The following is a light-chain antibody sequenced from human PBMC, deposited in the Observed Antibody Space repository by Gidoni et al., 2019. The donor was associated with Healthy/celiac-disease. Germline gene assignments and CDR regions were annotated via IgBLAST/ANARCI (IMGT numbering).Light chain of an antibody. J-gene: IGLJ3*02. CDR2: SNN. CDR1: SSNIGSNT. Sequence: QSVLTQPPSASGTPGQRVTISCSGSSSNIGSNTVNWYQQLPGTAPKLLIYSNNQRPSGVPDLFSGSKSGTSASLAISGLQSEDEADYDCAAWDDSLNGWVFGGGTKLTVL. CDR3: AAWDDSLNGWV. V-gene: IGLV1-44*01.